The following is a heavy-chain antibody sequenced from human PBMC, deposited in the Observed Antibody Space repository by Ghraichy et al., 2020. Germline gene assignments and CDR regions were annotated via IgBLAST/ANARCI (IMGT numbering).Heavy chain of an antibody. J-gene: IGHJ4*02. CDR1: GYSFTNYW. D-gene: IGHD6-19*01. CDR2: IYPGDSDT. V-gene: IGHV5-51*01. Sequence: GESLNISCKGSGYSFTNYWIGWVRQMPGKGLEWMGIIYPGDSDTRYSPSFQGQVTISADKSISTAYLQWSSLKASDTAMYYCARHDGYSSGWYYFDYWGQGTLVTVSS. CDR3: ARHDGYSSGWYYFDY.